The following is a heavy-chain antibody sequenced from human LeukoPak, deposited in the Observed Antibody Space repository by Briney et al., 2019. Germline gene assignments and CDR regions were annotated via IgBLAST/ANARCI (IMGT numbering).Heavy chain of an antibody. D-gene: IGHD3-22*01. CDR2: ISGSGGST. Sequence: GGSLRLSCAASGLTFSSYAMSWVRQAPGKGLEWVSAISGSGGSTYYADSVKGRFTISRDNSKNTLYLQMNSLRAEDTAVYYCAKLRFSTYYYDSSGYPYYFDYWGQGTLVTVSS. CDR1: GLTFSSYA. J-gene: IGHJ4*02. CDR3: AKLRFSTYYYDSSGYPYYFDY. V-gene: IGHV3-23*01.